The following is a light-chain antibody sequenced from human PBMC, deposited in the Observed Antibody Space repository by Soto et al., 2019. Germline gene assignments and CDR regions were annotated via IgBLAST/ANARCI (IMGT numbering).Light chain of an antibody. J-gene: IGKJ1*01. CDR1: QFVSRR. CDR3: QEYIHWLPGM. CDR2: DTS. V-gene: IGKV3-15*01. Sequence: EIVVTQSPATLSASPGERVTLSCRASQFVSRRLAWYQQRLGQVPRLLIYDTSTRAPGISARFSGSGSGTEFTLTISSRQSEDFAVYYCQEYIHWLPGMFGPGTTVDIK.